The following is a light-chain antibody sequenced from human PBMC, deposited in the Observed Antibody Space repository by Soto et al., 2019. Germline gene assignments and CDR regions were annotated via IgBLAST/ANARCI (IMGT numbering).Light chain of an antibody. V-gene: IGKV1-5*01. J-gene: IGKJ1*01. CDR2: DAS. Sequence: DIQLTQSPSTLSASVGDRVTLTCRASQSLNTRLAWYQQRPGKAPKLLIYDASTLESGVPSRFSGGGSGTEFTLTINNLQPDVLATCICQQYKSYSTFGRGTKVEIK. CDR3: QQYKSYST. CDR1: QSLNTR.